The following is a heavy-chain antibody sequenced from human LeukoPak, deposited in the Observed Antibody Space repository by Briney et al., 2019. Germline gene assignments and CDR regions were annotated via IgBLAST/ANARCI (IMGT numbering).Heavy chain of an antibody. CDR3: ARDPVGYCSGGSCYPPGYFDY. Sequence: SETLSLTCTVSGGSVSSGTYYWSWIRQPPGKGLELIGYIYYSGSTDYNPSLKSRVTISVDTSKNQFSLKLSSVTAADTAVYYCARDPVGYCSGGSCYPPGYFDYWGQGTLVTVSS. D-gene: IGHD2-15*01. CDR2: IYYSGST. CDR1: GGSVSSGTYY. V-gene: IGHV4-61*01. J-gene: IGHJ4*02.